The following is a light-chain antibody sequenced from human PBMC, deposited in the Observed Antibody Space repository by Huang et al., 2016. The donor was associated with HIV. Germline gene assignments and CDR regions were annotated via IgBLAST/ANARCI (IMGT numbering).Light chain of an antibody. CDR3: QQYNKWPPYT. J-gene: IGKJ2*01. CDR1: ESILRN. V-gene: IGKV3-15*01. CDR2: GAS. Sequence: VMTQSPATLSVSPGERATLSCRASESILRNLAWYQQRPGQPPRLLIYGASVRLTGIPDRFRGSGSGTEFSITISSLQSEDFAVYYCQQYNKWPPYTYGQGTKLEIK.